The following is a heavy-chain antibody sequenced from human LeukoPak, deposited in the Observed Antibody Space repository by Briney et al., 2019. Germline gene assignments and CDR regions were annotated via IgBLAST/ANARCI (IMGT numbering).Heavy chain of an antibody. CDR1: GGTFSSYA. CDR3: ARGDSSGPSTAFLVYFDY. CDR2: IIPIFGTA. D-gene: IGHD6-19*01. Sequence: ASVKVSCKASGGTFSSYAISWVRQAPGQGLEWMGGIIPIFGTANYAQKFQGRVTITADKSTSTAYMELSSLRSEDTAVYYCARGDSSGPSTAFLVYFDYWGQGTLVTVSS. J-gene: IGHJ4*02. V-gene: IGHV1-69*06.